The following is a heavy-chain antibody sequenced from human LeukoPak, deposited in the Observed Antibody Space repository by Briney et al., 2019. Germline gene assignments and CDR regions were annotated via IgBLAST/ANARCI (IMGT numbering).Heavy chain of an antibody. D-gene: IGHD6-19*01. CDR2: IYHSGST. J-gene: IGHJ4*02. Sequence: SETLSLTCTVSGYSISSGYYWGWIRPPPGKGLEWIGSIYHSGSTYYNPSLKSRVTISVDTSKNQFSLKLSSVTAADTAVYYCARHGRSGIAVAFTRGFDYWGQGTLVTVSS. V-gene: IGHV4-38-2*02. CDR3: ARHGRSGIAVAFTRGFDY. CDR1: GYSISSGYY.